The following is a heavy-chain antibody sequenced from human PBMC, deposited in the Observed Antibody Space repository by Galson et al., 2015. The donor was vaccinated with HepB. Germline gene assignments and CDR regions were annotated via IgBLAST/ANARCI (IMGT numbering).Heavy chain of an antibody. V-gene: IGHV1-24*01. J-gene: IGHJ4*02. CDR1: GYTLTELS. CDR3: ATMSSGQWLENDY. D-gene: IGHD6-19*01. Sequence: SVKVSCKVSGYTLTELSMHWVRQAPGKGLEWMGGFDPEDGETIYAQKFQGRVTMTEDTSTDTAYMELSSLRSEDTAVYYCATMSSGQWLENDYWGQGTLVTVSS. CDR2: FDPEDGET.